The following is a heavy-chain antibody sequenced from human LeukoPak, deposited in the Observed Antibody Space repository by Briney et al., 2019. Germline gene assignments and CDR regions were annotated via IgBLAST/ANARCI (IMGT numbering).Heavy chain of an antibody. J-gene: IGHJ6*02. CDR3: ARETHYYDILTGYYRSGMDV. Sequence: PGGSLRLSCAASGFTFSSYAMSWVRQAPGKGLEWVSAISGSGGSTYYADSVKGRFTISRHNSKNTLYLQMNSLRAEDTAVYYCARETHYYDILTGYYRSGMDVWGQGTTVTVSS. V-gene: IGHV3-23*01. D-gene: IGHD3-9*01. CDR1: GFTFSSYA. CDR2: ISGSGGST.